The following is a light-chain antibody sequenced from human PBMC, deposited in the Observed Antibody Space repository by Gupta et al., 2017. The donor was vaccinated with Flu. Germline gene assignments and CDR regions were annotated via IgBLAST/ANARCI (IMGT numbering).Light chain of an antibody. J-gene: IGLJ2*01. CDR3: SSYTSSSTLV. V-gene: IGLV2-14*01. Sequence: QSAMPQPASVSGTPGQSITISGTGTSSDVGGYNYVSLYQQHPSKAPKLMIYEVSNRPAGVANRFSGSKSGNTASLTISGRKAEDEADYYGSSYTSSSTLVFGGGTKLTVL. CDR2: EVS. CDR1: SSDVGGYNY.